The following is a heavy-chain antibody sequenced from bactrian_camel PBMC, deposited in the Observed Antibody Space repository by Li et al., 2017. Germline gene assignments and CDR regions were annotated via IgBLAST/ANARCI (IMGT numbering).Heavy chain of an antibody. D-gene: IGHD2*01. CDR1: GYTTSRYC. J-gene: IGHJ4*01. V-gene: IGHV3S59*01. Sequence: VQLVESGGGSVQARGSLRLSCAVSGYTTSRYCMAWFRQAPGKEREGVAQMYSGESSTYYADSVKGRFTISHDNAKRTLYLQMNSLKPEDTAMYYCVADCELRYGHFDFNIGSRGQGTQVTVS. CDR2: MYSGESST. CDR3: VADCELRYGHFDFNIGS.